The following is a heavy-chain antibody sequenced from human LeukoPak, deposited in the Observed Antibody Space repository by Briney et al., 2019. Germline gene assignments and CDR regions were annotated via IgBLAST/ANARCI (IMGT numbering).Heavy chain of an antibody. V-gene: IGHV3-30*18. D-gene: IGHD2-2*01. J-gene: IGHJ4*02. CDR1: GFIFSNYG. CDR3: AKSGCSNTNCYLNY. CDR2: ISYDGNSK. Sequence: GGSLRLSCAASGFIFSNYGMHWVRQAPGKGLEWVAVISYDGNSKYYADSVKGRFTISRDNSKNTLYLQMNSLRPEDTAVYHCAKSGCSNTNCYLNYWGRGTLVTVSS.